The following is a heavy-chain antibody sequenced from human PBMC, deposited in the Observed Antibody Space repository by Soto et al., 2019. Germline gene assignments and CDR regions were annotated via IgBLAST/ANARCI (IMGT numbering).Heavy chain of an antibody. Sequence: SETLSLTYAVYGGSFSGYYWSWIRQPPGKGLEWIGEINQSGSTNYNPSLKSRVTISVDTSKNQFSLKLSSVTAADTAVYYCARVRLTMVRGVRVFDYWGQGTLVTVSS. J-gene: IGHJ4*02. V-gene: IGHV4-34*01. D-gene: IGHD3-10*01. CDR2: INQSGST. CDR3: ARVRLTMVRGVRVFDY. CDR1: GGSFSGYY.